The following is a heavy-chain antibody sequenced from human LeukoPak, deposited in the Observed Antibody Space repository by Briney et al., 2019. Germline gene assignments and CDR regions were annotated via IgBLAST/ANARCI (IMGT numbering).Heavy chain of an antibody. Sequence: PGGSLRLSCAASGFTFSSYSMNWVRQAPGKGLEWVSSISSSSSYIYYADSVKGRFTISRDNAKNSLYLQMNSLRAADTAVYYCARDQQWLARYWYFDLWGRGTLVTVSS. CDR2: ISSSSSYI. CDR3: ARDQQWLARYWYFDL. V-gene: IGHV3-21*01. D-gene: IGHD6-19*01. J-gene: IGHJ2*01. CDR1: GFTFSSYS.